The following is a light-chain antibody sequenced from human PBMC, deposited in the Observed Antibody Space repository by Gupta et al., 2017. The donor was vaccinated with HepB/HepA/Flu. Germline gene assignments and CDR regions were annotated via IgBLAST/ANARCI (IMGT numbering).Light chain of an antibody. Sequence: QSALTQPASVSGSPGQSITISCTGTSSDVGGYNSVSWYQQHPGKAPNLLIYDVSNRPSGVSTRFSGSKSGNTATLTITGLQAEDAADYYCNSFTSTNNLVLFGGGTRLTVL. V-gene: IGLV2-14*01. CDR2: DVS. J-gene: IGLJ2*01. CDR3: NSFTSTNNLVL. CDR1: SSDVGGYNS.